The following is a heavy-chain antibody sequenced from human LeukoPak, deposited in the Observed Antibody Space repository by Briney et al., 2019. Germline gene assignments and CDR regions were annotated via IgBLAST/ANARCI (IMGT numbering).Heavy chain of an antibody. J-gene: IGHJ3*02. CDR2: INTDGSRI. D-gene: IGHD5-18*01. CDR3: AREKTAMVTMAAFDI. Sequence: GGSLRLSCAASGFTFNDYWMHWVRQAPGQGLVWVSRINTDGSRIYYADSVKGRFTISRDNSKNTLYLQMNSLRAEDTAVYYCAREKTAMVTMAAFDIWGQGTMVTVSS. CDR1: GFTFNDYW. V-gene: IGHV3-74*01.